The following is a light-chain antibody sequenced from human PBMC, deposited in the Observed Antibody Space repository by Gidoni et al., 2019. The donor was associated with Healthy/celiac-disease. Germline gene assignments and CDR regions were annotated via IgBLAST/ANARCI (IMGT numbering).Light chain of an antibody. Sequence: DIVMTQSPDSLAVSLGERATINCKSSQSVLYSSNNKNCLAWYQQKPGQPPKLLIYWASTRESGVPDRISGSGSGTDFTLTISSLQAEDVAVYYCQQYYSTPITFGQGTRLEIK. V-gene: IGKV4-1*01. J-gene: IGKJ5*01. CDR1: QSVLYSSNNKNC. CDR3: QQYYSTPIT. CDR2: WAS.